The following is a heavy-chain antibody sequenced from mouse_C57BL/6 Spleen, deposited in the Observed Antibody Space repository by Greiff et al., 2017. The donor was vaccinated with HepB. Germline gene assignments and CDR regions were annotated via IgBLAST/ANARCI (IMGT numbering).Heavy chain of an antibody. CDR1: GFTFSSYA. D-gene: IGHD2-5*01. CDR3: ARESNYVGFAY. J-gene: IGHJ3*01. CDR2: ISDGGSYT. V-gene: IGHV5-4*01. Sequence: EVQLVESGGGLVKPGGSLKLSCAASGFTFSSYAMSWVRQTPEKRLEWVATISDGGSYTYYPDNVKGRFTISRDNAKNNLYLQMSHLKSEDTAMYYCARESNYVGFAYWGQGTLFTVSA.